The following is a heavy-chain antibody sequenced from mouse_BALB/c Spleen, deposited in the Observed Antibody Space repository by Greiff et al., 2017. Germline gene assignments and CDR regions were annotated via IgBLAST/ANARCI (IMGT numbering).Heavy chain of an antibody. Sequence: EVKLVESGPGLVKPSQSLSLTCTVTGYSITSDYAWNWIRQFPGNKLEWMGYISYSGSTSYNPSLKSRISITRDTSKNQFFLQLNSVTTEDTATYYCASAYYGNYWFANGGQGTLVTVSA. D-gene: IGHD2-10*01. J-gene: IGHJ3*01. CDR1: GYSITSDYA. CDR2: ISYSGST. V-gene: IGHV3-2*02. CDR3: ASAYYGNYWFAN.